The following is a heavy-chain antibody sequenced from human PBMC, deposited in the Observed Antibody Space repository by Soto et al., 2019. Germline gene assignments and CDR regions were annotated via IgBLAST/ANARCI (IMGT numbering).Heavy chain of an antibody. J-gene: IGHJ6*02. V-gene: IGHV3-33*01. Sequence: GGSLRLSCAASGFTFSSYGMHWVRQAPGKGLEWVAVIWYDGSNKYYADSVKGRFTISRDNSKNTLYLQMNSLRAEDTAVYYCAGDDQVPAAIYYYYYGMDVWGQGTTVTVSS. D-gene: IGHD2-2*01. CDR1: GFTFSSYG. CDR3: AGDDQVPAAIYYYYYGMDV. CDR2: IWYDGSNK.